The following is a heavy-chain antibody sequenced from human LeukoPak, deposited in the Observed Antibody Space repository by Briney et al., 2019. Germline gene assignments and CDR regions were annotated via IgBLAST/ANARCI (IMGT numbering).Heavy chain of an antibody. D-gene: IGHD6-13*01. CDR1: GFSLDTSGVG. V-gene: IGHV2-5*02. J-gene: IGHJ4*02. Sequence: ESGPTLVNPTQTVTLTCSFSGFSLDTSGVGVGWIRQSPGEVLEWLALIYWDDDKRYNPSLKTKLTVTKDVSNSHVVLILTNVDPADTATYYCAHRLIGSNSGSSSNWFHGYFDFWGQGIPVTVSS. CDR3: AHRLIGSNSGSSSNWFHGYFDF. CDR2: IYWDDDK.